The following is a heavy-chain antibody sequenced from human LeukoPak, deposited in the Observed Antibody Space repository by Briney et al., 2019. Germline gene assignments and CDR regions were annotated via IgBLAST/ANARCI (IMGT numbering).Heavy chain of an antibody. V-gene: IGHV4-38-2*02. CDR3: ARAGDPNWFDP. Sequence: SETLSLTCTVSGYSISSGYYWGWIRQPPGKGLEWIGSIYHSGSTYSNPSLKSRVTISVDTSKNQFSLKLSSVTAADTAVYYCARAGDPNWFDPWGQGTLVTVSS. CDR2: IYHSGST. D-gene: IGHD4-17*01. CDR1: GYSISSGYY. J-gene: IGHJ5*02.